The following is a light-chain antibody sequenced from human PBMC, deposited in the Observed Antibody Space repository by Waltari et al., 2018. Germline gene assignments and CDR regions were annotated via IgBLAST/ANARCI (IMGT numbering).Light chain of an antibody. V-gene: IGLV2-11*01. J-gene: IGLJ2*01. CDR3: CSFAGNYTLL. Sequence: QSALTQPRSVSGSPGQSVTLPCTGTSSDVGGYDYVSWYQQHPGKAPKLIISDVDKRPSVVSDRFSGSKSGNTASLTISGLQIDDEATYYCCSFAGNYTLLFGGGTNLTVL. CDR1: SSDVGGYDY. CDR2: DVD.